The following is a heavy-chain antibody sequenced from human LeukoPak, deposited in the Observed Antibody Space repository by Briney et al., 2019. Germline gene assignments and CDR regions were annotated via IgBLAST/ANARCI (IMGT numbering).Heavy chain of an antibody. D-gene: IGHD3-3*01. CDR3: ARDTGYDYWSALYVPTLDY. V-gene: IGHV3-48*03. J-gene: IGHJ4*02. Sequence: QPGGSLRLSCAASGFIFDDYAMHWIRQAPGKGLEWVSYINSGSSFMFYADSVKGRFTVSRDNAKKTLYLQMNSLRVEDTAVYYCARDTGYDYWSALYVPTLDYWGQGILVSVSS. CDR2: INSGSSFM. CDR1: GFIFDDYA.